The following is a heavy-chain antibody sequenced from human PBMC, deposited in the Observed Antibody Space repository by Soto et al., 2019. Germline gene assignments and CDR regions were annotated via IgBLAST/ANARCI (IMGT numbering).Heavy chain of an antibody. CDR2: ISYDGSNK. CDR1: GFTFSSYG. CDR3: AKVFYDFWSGYYSGAFDI. D-gene: IGHD3-3*01. Sequence: GGSLRLSCAASGFTFSSYGMHWVRQAPGKGLEWVAVISYDGSNKYYADSVKGRFTISRDNSKNTLYLQMNSLRAEDTAVYYCAKVFYDFWSGYYSGAFDIWGQGTMVTVSS. J-gene: IGHJ3*02. V-gene: IGHV3-30*18.